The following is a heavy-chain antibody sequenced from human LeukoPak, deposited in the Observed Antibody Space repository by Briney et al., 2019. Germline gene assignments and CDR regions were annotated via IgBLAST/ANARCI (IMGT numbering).Heavy chain of an antibody. CDR3: ARGTNPPYFDS. Sequence: ASVKVSCKASGYTFDTYDISWVRQAPGQGLEWMGWISADNGNTNYAQKVQGRVTMTTDTSTNTAYMELRSLRSDDTAVYYCARGTNPPYFDSWGQGTLVTVSS. CDR2: ISADNGNT. J-gene: IGHJ4*02. V-gene: IGHV1-18*01. D-gene: IGHD2-8*01. CDR1: GYTFDTYD.